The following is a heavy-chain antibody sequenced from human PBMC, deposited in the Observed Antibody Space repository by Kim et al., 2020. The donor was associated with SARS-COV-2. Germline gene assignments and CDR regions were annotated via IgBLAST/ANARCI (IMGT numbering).Heavy chain of an antibody. V-gene: IGHV3-33*01. J-gene: IGHJ4*02. D-gene: IGHD3-10*01. Sequence: ADSVKGRFTISRDNSKNTLYLQMNSLRAEDTAVYYCARDGDGTEFAPLYYWGQGTLVTVSS. CDR3: ARDGDGTEFAPLYY.